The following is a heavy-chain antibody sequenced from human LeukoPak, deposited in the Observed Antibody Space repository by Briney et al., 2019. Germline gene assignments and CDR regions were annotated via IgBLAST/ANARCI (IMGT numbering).Heavy chain of an antibody. J-gene: IGHJ4*02. D-gene: IGHD7-27*01. Sequence: GSLGLSCAASGFTFSSYEMNWVRQAPGKGLEWVSFITGSGTIIYYADSVKGRFTISRDNAKNSLYLQMNSLRAEDTAVYYCARAGERIFDYWGQGTLVTVSS. CDR3: ARAGERIFDY. CDR2: ITGSGTII. V-gene: IGHV3-48*03. CDR1: GFTFSSYE.